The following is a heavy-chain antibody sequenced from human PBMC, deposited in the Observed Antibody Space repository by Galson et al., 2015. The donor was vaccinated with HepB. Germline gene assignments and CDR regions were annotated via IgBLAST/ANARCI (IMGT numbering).Heavy chain of an antibody. J-gene: IGHJ6*02. CDR3: AKSLGTGAARGLDV. CDR1: GFTFSSYA. D-gene: IGHD2-8*02. V-gene: IGHV3-23*01. CDR2: ISGGGDGT. Sequence: SLRLSCAASGFTFSSYAISWVRQAPGKGLEWVSTISGGGDGTYYADSVKGRFTVSRDNAKHTLSLQMNSLRDEDTAVYYCAKSLGTGAARGLDVWGQGTIVTVSS.